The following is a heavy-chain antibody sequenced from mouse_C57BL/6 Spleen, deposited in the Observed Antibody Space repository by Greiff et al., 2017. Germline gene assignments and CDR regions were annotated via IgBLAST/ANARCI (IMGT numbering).Heavy chain of an antibody. CDR1: GYTFTSYG. V-gene: IGHV1-81*01. CDR2: IYPRSGNT. J-gene: IGHJ3*01. D-gene: IGHD2-4*01. Sequence: QVQLKESGAELARPGASVKLSCKASGYTFTSYGISWVKQRTGQGLEWIGEIYPRSGNTYYNEKFKGKATLTADKSSSTAYMELRSLTSEDSAVYFCARFYYDYDRGFAYWGQGTLVTVSA. CDR3: ARFYYDYDRGFAY.